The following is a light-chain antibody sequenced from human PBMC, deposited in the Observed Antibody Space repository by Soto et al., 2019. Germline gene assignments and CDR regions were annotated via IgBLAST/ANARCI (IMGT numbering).Light chain of an antibody. CDR1: SSDVGSYNY. CDR2: DVS. Sequence: QSVLAQPASVSGSPGQSITIACTGTSSDVGSYNYVSWYQQHPGKAPKVMIYDVSNRPSAVSYRFSGSKSGNTASLTISGLQAEDEAEYYCSSYTTSSTYVFGTGTKVTVL. J-gene: IGLJ1*01. CDR3: SSYTTSSTYV. V-gene: IGLV2-14*01.